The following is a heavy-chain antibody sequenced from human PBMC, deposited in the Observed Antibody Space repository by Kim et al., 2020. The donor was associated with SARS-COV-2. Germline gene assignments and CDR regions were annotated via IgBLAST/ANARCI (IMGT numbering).Heavy chain of an antibody. V-gene: IGHV4-59*01. CDR2: IYYSGST. CDR1: GGSISSYY. J-gene: IGHJ3*02. D-gene: IGHD3-22*01. CDR3: AREGGYDSSAPGAFDI. Sequence: SETLSLTCTVSGGSISSYYWSWIRQPPGKGLEWIGYIYYSGSTNYNPSLKSRVTISVDTSKNQFSLKLSSVTAADTAVYYCAREGGYDSSAPGAFDICG.